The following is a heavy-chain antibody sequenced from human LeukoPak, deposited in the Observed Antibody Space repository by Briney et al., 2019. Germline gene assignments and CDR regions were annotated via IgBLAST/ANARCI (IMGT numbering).Heavy chain of an antibody. Sequence: SETLSLTCTVSGGSIRSYRWSWIRQPPGKGLEWIGYIYYSGSTNYNPSLKSRVTISVDTSKNQFSLKLSSVTAADTAVYYCARGRGETMAWCDAFDIWGQGTMVTVSS. D-gene: IGHD4/OR15-4a*01. CDR1: GGSIRSYR. CDR3: ARGRGETMAWCDAFDI. J-gene: IGHJ3*02. V-gene: IGHV4-59*01. CDR2: IYYSGST.